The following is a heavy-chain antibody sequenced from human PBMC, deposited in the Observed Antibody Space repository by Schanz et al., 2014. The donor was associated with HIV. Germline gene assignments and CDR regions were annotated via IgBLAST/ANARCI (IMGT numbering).Heavy chain of an antibody. CDR2: IRGSDSTT. Sequence: VQLVESGGGVVQPGRSLRLSCAASGFSFDMNAMHWVRQAPGKGLEWISYIRGSDSTTYYADSVKGRFTISGDNAYKSLYLQMNSLRAEDTAVYHCARGLTRYSSGWYHFDYWGQGTLVSVSS. J-gene: IGHJ4*02. CDR1: GFSFDMNA. V-gene: IGHV3-48*03. CDR3: ARGLTRYSSGWYHFDY. D-gene: IGHD6-19*01.